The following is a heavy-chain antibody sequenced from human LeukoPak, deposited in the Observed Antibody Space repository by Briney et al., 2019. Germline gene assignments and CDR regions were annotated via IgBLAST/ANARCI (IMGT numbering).Heavy chain of an antibody. Sequence: SETLSLTCTVSGGSITGYYWSWIRQPPGKGLEWIGYVYYDGSTNYNPSLRSGVTISLDTSKNQFSLRLNSVTAADTAVYYCARAGRDYYDSSGYYTRDDAFDIWGQGTMVTVSS. V-gene: IGHV4-59*01. J-gene: IGHJ3*02. CDR3: ARAGRDYYDSSGYYTRDDAFDI. CDR2: VYYDGST. D-gene: IGHD3-22*01. CDR1: GGSITGYY.